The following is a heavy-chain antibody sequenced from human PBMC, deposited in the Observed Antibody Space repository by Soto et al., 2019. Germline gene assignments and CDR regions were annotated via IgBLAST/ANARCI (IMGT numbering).Heavy chain of an antibody. CDR3: NPWWRLPPRFDY. CDR2: IRSKAYGGTT. V-gene: IGHV3-49*03. D-gene: IGHD6-25*01. CDR1: GFTFGDYA. J-gene: IGHJ4*02. Sequence: GGSLRLSCTASGFTFGDYAMSWFRQAPGKGLEWVGFIRSKAYGGTTEYAASVKGRFTISRDDSKSIAYLQMNSLKTEDTAVYYCNPWWRLPPRFDYWGQGTLVTVSS.